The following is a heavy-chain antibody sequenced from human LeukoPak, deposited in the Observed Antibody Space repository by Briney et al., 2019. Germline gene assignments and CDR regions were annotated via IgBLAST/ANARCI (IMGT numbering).Heavy chain of an antibody. D-gene: IGHD3-10*01. CDR3: ARGLYYYGSGSYYTFDY. J-gene: IGHJ4*02. V-gene: IGHV4-59*08. CDR1: GGSISSYC. Sequence: SETLSLTCTVSGGSISSYCWSWIRQPPGKGLEWLGYIYYSGSTNYNPSLKSRVTISVDTSKNQFSLKLSSVTAADTAVYYCARGLYYYGSGSYYTFDYWGQGTLVTVSS. CDR2: IYYSGST.